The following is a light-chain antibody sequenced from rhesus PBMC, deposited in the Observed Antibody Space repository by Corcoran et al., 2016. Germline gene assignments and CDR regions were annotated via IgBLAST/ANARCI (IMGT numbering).Light chain of an antibody. Sequence: QAALTQPRSVSGSPGQSGTISCTGTSSDIGGYNYVSWYQQHPGTAPKLMIYEVRKRPSGVSDRFSGSKSGNTASLTISGLQSEDEADYYCCSYAGSYTYIFGAGTRLTVL. J-gene: IGLJ1*01. CDR1: SSDIGGYNY. CDR2: EVR. CDR3: CSYAGSYTYI. V-gene: IGLV2-32*01.